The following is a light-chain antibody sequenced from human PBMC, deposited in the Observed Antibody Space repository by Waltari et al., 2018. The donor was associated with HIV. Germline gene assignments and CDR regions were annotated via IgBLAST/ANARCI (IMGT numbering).Light chain of an antibody. Sequence: DIQMTQSPSSLSASVGDRVTITCQASHNIDKYLSWYQQKPGKAPKLLIYDASNLETGVSSRFSGSGYGTEFSFTISSLQPEDIATYYCQQYENLPYSFGQGTNLEI. CDR2: DAS. CDR3: QQYENLPYS. CDR1: HNIDKY. J-gene: IGKJ2*03. V-gene: IGKV1-33*01.